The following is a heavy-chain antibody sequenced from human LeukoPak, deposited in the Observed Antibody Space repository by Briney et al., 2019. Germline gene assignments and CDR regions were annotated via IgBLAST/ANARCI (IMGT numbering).Heavy chain of an antibody. V-gene: IGHV3-74*01. CDR1: GFTFSDYW. D-gene: IGHD1-26*01. CDR3: TRVGAATTRDY. Sequence: GGSLRLSCAVSGFTFSDYWMHWVRQTPGKGLVWVSRISTDGSTTTYADSVKGRFTISRDNAKNTLYLQMNSPRAEDTALYYCTRVGAATTRDYWGQGTLVTVSS. CDR2: ISTDGSTT. J-gene: IGHJ4*02.